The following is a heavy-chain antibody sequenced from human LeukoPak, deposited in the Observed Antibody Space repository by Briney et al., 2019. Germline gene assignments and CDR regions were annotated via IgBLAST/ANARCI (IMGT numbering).Heavy chain of an antibody. V-gene: IGHV3-49*04. Sequence: GGSLRLSCSASGFTFSNYTMHWVRQAPGKGLEWVGFIRSKAYGGTTEYAASVKGRFTISRDDSKSIAYLQMNSLKTEDTAVYYCTRDGVYDSSGYPDPYWGQGTLVTVSS. CDR1: GFTFSNYT. CDR2: IRSKAYGGTT. J-gene: IGHJ4*02. D-gene: IGHD3-22*01. CDR3: TRDGVYDSSGYPDPY.